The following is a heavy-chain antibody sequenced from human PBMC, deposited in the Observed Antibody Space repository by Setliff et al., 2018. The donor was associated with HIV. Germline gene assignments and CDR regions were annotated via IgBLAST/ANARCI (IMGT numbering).Heavy chain of an antibody. CDR1: SVSVSPDSYN. CDR2: FFHTGGI. V-gene: IGHV4-61*01. J-gene: IGHJ5*02. Sequence: PSETLSLTCTAPSVSVSPDSYNWNWIRQTPGKGLEWIGTFFHTGGITYNPSLRSRVTMSADTAESLLSLRLIPVTAADTGGYYCGRGWFDPWGQGTLVTVSS. D-gene: IGHD3-10*01. CDR3: GRGWFDP.